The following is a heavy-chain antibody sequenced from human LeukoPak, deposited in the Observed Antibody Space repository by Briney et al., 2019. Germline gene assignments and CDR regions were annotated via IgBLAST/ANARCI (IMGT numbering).Heavy chain of an antibody. V-gene: IGHV3-15*01. Sequence: GGSLRLSCAASGFTFSNAWMSWVRQAPGKGLEWVGRIKSKTDGGTTDYAAPVKGRFTISRDDSKNTLYLQMNSLKTEDTAVYYCAKDLDHLRGPYYDFWSGYSTIDAFDIWGQGTMVTVSS. CDR1: GFTFSNAW. CDR3: AKDLDHLRGPYYDFWSGYSTIDAFDI. CDR2: IKSKTDGGTT. D-gene: IGHD3-3*01. J-gene: IGHJ3*02.